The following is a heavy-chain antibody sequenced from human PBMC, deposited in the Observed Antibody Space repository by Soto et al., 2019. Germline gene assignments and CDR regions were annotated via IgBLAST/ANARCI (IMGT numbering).Heavy chain of an antibody. CDR3: ARDQAMAQFDY. V-gene: IGHV1-18*01. D-gene: IGHD5-18*01. Sequence: QVQLVQSGAEVKKPGASVKVSCKASGYTFTSYGISWVRQAPGQGLEWMGWINAYNGNTKYAQKLQGRVTMPTDTSTSTAYRELRSLRSDDTAVYYCARDQAMAQFDYWGQGTLVTGSS. J-gene: IGHJ4*02. CDR1: GYTFTSYG. CDR2: INAYNGNT.